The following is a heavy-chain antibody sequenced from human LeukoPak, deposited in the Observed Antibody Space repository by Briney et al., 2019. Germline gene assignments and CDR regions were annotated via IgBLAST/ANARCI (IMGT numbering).Heavy chain of an antibody. J-gene: IGHJ4*02. CDR1: GYSFSVYY. V-gene: IGHV1-2*02. CDR2: INPSSGGT. CDR3: ASPVWGSYRFDFDY. Sequence: ASVKVSCKASGYSFSVYYIHWVRQAPGQGLEWMGWINPSSGGTNYAQRFQGRVTMTRDTSISTAYMELSRLRSDDTAVYYCASPVWGSYRFDFDYWGQGTLVTVSS. D-gene: IGHD3-16*02.